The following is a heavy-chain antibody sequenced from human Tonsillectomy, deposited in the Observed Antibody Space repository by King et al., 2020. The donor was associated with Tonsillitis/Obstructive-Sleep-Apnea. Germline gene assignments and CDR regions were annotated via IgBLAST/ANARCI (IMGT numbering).Heavy chain of an antibody. J-gene: IGHJ6*02. CDR1: GFTFSSYA. V-gene: IGHV3-23*04. D-gene: IGHD1-26*01. CDR2: ISGSGGST. Sequence: EVQLVESGGGLVQPGGSLRLSCAASGFTFSSYALSWVRQAPGRGLEWVSAISGSGGSTYYADSVKGRFTISRDNSKNTLYLQMNSLRAEDTAVFYCAKGAGATVYYYGMDVWGQGTTVTVSS. CDR3: AKGAGATVYYYGMDV.